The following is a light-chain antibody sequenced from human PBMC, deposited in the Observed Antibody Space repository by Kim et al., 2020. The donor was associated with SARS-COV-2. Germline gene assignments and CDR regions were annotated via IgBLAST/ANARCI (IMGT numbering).Light chain of an antibody. CDR3: QHYDNLPSFT. CDR1: QDISHY. J-gene: IGKJ3*01. V-gene: IGKV1-33*01. Sequence: SVGDGVTITCQASQDISHYLNWYQQKPGKAPQVLIYDASTLKTGVPSRFSGSGSGTDFTFIISSLQPEDIATYYCQHYDNLPSFTFGPGTKVDIK. CDR2: DAS.